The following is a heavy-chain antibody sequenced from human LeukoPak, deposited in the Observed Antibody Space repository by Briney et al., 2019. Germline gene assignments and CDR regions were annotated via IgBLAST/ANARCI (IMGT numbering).Heavy chain of an antibody. CDR3: ARDRGVENDEQNY. D-gene: IGHD3-10*01. CDR2: ISYDGSNK. Sequence: GGSLRLSCAASGFTFSSYAMHRVRQAPGKGLEWVAVISYDGSNKYYADSVKGRFTISRDNSKNTLYLQMNSLRAEDTAVYYCARDRGVENDEQNYWGQGPLVTVSS. J-gene: IGHJ4*02. V-gene: IGHV3-30-3*01. CDR1: GFTFSSYA.